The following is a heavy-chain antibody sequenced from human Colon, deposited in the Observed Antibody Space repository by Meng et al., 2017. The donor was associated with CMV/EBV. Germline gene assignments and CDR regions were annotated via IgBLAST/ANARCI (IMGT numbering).Heavy chain of an antibody. CDR2: FSSSSSFL. CDR1: GFTFDTYS. V-gene: IGHV3-21*01. J-gene: IGHJ4*02. D-gene: IGHD4/OR15-4a*01. Sequence: GESLKISCAGSGFTFDTYSMNWVRQAPGKGLEWVSSFSSSSSFLYYEDSLKGRFTVSRDNAKNSLFLQMNRLRPEDTTVYYCARGADYDFWGQGTLVTVSS. CDR3: ARGADYDF.